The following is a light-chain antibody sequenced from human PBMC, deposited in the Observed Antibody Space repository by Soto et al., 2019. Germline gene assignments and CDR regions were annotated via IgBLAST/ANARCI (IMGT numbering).Light chain of an antibody. V-gene: IGLV2-14*03. Sequence: QSALTQPASVSGSPGQSINISCTGTSSDVGNYNYVSWYQQHPGRAPKLMIYDVSNRPSGVSNRFSGSKSGNTASLTISGLQAEDEADYYCSSYTSSSTPVVFDGGTKLTVL. CDR1: SSDVGNYNY. CDR3: SSYTSSSTPVV. CDR2: DVS. J-gene: IGLJ2*01.